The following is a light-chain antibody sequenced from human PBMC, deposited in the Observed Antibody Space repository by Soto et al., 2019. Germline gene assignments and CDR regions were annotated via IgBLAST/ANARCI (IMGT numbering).Light chain of an antibody. Sequence: IVMSQSPATLSVSPGERATLCCRASQSVSSNLAWYQQKPGQAPRLLIYGASTRATGIPARFSGSGSGTEFTLTISSLQSEDFAVYYCQQYNNWPPWTLGQGTNVDIK. CDR3: QQYNNWPPWT. CDR1: QSVSSN. J-gene: IGKJ1*01. CDR2: GAS. V-gene: IGKV3-15*01.